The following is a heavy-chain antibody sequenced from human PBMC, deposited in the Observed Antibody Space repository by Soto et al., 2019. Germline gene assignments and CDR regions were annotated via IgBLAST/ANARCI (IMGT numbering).Heavy chain of an antibody. Sequence: SETLSLTCTVSGGSISSSSYYWGWIRQPPGKGLEWIGSIYYSGSTYYNPSLKSRVTISVDTSKNQFSLKLSSVTAADTAVYYCARSYYDFWSGYYTGYYFDYWGQGTLVTVSS. CDR1: GGSISSSSYY. CDR3: ARSYYDFWSGYYTGYYFDY. J-gene: IGHJ4*02. V-gene: IGHV4-39*01. D-gene: IGHD3-3*01. CDR2: IYYSGST.